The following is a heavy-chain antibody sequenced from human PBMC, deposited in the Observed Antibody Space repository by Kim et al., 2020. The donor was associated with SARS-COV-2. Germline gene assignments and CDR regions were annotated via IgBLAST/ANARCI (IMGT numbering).Heavy chain of an antibody. D-gene: IGHD3-16*02. CDR2: INPNSGGT. Sequence: ASVKVSCKASGYTFTGYYMHWVRQAPGQGLEWMGRINPNSGGTNYAQKFQGRVTMTRDTSISTAYMELSRLRSDDTAVYYCAVIDYVWGSYPNVDYWGQGTLVTVSS. J-gene: IGHJ4*02. CDR1: GYTFTGYY. V-gene: IGHV1-2*06. CDR3: AVIDYVWGSYPNVDY.